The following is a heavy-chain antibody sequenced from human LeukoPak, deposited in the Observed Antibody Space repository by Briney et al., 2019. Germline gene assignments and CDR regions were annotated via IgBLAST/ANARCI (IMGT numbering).Heavy chain of an antibody. CDR1: GGSISSYY. CDR2: IYYSGST. V-gene: IGHV4-59*01. J-gene: IGHJ5*02. Sequence: PSETLSLTCTVSGGSISSYYWSWIRQPPGKGLEWIGYIYYSGSTNYNPSLKSRVTISVDTSKNQFSLKLSSVTAADTAVYYCARVLTMVRGVYSINNWFDPWGQGTLVTVSS. D-gene: IGHD3-10*01. CDR3: ARVLTMVRGVYSINNWFDP.